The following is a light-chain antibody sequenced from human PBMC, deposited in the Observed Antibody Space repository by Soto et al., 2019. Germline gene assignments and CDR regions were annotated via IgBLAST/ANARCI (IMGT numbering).Light chain of an antibody. V-gene: IGLV1-44*01. CDR2: GNY. Sequence: QSVLTQPPSASGTPGQRVTISCSGSSSNIGSNTVNWYQHLPGTAPKLLIYGNYQRPSGVPDRFSGSKSGTSASLAITGLQSEDEADYYCAAWDDRLSSVLFGGGTKLTVL. J-gene: IGLJ2*01. CDR3: AAWDDRLSSVL. CDR1: SSNIGSNT.